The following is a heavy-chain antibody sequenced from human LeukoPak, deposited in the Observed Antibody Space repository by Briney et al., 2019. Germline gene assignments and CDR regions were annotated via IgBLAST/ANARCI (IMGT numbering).Heavy chain of an antibody. Sequence: SETLSLTCAVYGGSFSGYYWSWIRQPPGKGLEWIGEINHSGSTNYNPSLKSRVTISVDTSKNQFSLKLSSVPAADTAVYYCARAGGYDYVWGSYRPNGGFDYWGQGTLVTVSS. V-gene: IGHV4-34*01. CDR1: GGSFSGYY. J-gene: IGHJ4*02. CDR2: INHSGST. CDR3: ARAGGYDYVWGSYRPNGGFDY. D-gene: IGHD3-16*02.